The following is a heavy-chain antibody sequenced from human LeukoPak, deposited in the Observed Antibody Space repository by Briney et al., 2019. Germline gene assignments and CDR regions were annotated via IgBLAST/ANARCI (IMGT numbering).Heavy chain of an antibody. CDR2: ISSSSSYI. CDR3: ARGGSAVTTPLPY. J-gene: IGHJ4*02. Sequence: GGSLRLSCAASGFTFSSYSMNWVRQAPGKGLEWVSSISSSSSYIYYADSVKGRFTISRDNAKNSLYLQMNSLRAEDTAVYYCARGGSAVTTPLPYWGQGTLVTVSS. CDR1: GFTFSSYS. V-gene: IGHV3-21*01. D-gene: IGHD4-17*01.